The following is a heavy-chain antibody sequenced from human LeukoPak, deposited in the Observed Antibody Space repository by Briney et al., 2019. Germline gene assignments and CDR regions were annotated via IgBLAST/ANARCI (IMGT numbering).Heavy chain of an antibody. Sequence: PGRSLTLSCSGSGFTFNNYPIHWVRQAPGKGLDWVAFISYDGGNKYYTDSVKGRFSISRDNSKNTLYLQMNSLRAEDTAVYYCAKDLTYYYDSSGYYGDYGMDVWGQGTTVTVSS. J-gene: IGHJ6*02. CDR1: GFTFNNYP. V-gene: IGHV3-30*14. CDR3: AKDLTYYYDSSGYYGDYGMDV. CDR2: ISYDGGNK. D-gene: IGHD3-22*01.